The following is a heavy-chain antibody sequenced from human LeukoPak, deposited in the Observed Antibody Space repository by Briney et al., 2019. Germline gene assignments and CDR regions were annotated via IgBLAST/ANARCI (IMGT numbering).Heavy chain of an antibody. CDR3: ARDKVEMATIFDY. CDR2: ISPYNGNT. Sequence: GASVKVSCKASGYTFTTYCISWLRQAPGQGLEWMGWISPYNGNTDYAQKVQGRVSMTTDTSTSTAYMELRSLRSDDTAVYYCARDKVEMATIFDYWGQGTLVTVSS. J-gene: IGHJ4*02. CDR1: GYTFTTYC. D-gene: IGHD5-24*01. V-gene: IGHV1-18*01.